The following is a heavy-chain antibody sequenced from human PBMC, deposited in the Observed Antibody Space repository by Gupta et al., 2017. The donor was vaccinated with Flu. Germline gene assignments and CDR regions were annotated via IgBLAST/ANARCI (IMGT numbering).Heavy chain of an antibody. CDR3: ARQGPQYYDFWSGYYPPDYYGMDV. J-gene: IGHJ6*02. D-gene: IGHD3-3*01. Sequence: PPGKGLEWIGSIYYSGSTYYNPSLKSRVTISVDTSKNQFSLKLSSVTAADTAVYYCARQGPQYYDFWSGYYPPDYYGMDVWGQGTTVTVSS. V-gene: IGHV4-39*01. CDR2: IYYSGST.